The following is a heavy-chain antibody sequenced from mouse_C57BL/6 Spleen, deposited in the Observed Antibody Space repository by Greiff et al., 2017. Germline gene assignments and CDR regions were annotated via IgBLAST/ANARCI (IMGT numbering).Heavy chain of an antibody. J-gene: IGHJ4*01. CDR1: GYTFTSYG. CDR3: ARDDYPSYAMDY. Sequence: QVQLKQSGAELARPGASVKLSCKASGYTFTSYGISWVKQRTGQGLEWIGEIYPRSGNTYYNEKFKGKATLTADKSSSTAYMELRSLTSEDSAVYFCARDDYPSYAMDYWGQGTSVTVSS. D-gene: IGHD2-4*01. CDR2: IYPRSGNT. V-gene: IGHV1-81*01.